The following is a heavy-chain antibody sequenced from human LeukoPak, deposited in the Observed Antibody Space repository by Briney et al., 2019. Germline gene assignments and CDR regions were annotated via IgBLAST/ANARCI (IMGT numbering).Heavy chain of an antibody. D-gene: IGHD3-22*01. V-gene: IGHV4-39*01. J-gene: IGHJ4*02. CDR1: GGSISSSIYY. CDR3: ARGGGGSGYSGEFDY. Sequence: PSETLSLTCTVSGGSISSSIYYWGWIRQPPGKGLEWIGSIYYSGSTYYNPSLKSRVTISVDTSKNQFSLKLSSVTAADTAVYYCARGGGGSGYSGEFDYWGQGTLVTVSS. CDR2: IYYSGST.